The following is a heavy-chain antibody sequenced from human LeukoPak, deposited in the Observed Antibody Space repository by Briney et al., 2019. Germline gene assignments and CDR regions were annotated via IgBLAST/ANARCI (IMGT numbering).Heavy chain of an antibody. CDR1: GFAFSVYA. CDR3: AKPISGGLAVTADWFHP. CDR2: INANSGTT. V-gene: IGHV3-23*01. J-gene: IGHJ5*01. D-gene: IGHD6-19*01. Sequence: GGSLRLSCTASGFAFSVYAMSWLRQPPGKGLEWVSTINANSGTTSYAAPVRGRFTISRDNSKNTLYLQLNTLRADDTATYYCAKPISGGLAVTADWFHPWGQGTLVVVSS.